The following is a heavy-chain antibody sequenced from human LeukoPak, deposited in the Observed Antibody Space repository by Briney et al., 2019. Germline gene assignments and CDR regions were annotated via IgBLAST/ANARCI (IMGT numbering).Heavy chain of an antibody. Sequence: PGGSLRLSCAASGFTFSSYEMNWVRQAPGKGLEWVSYISSSGSTIYYADSVKGRFTISRDNAKNSLYLQMNSLRAEDTAVYYCARAGKWELLLESILDYWGQGTLVTVSS. CDR3: ARAGKWELLLESILDY. CDR1: GFTFSSYE. CDR2: ISSSGSTI. J-gene: IGHJ4*02. D-gene: IGHD1-26*01. V-gene: IGHV3-48*03.